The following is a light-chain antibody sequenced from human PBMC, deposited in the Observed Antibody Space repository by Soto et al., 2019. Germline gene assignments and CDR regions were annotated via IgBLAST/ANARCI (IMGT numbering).Light chain of an antibody. Sequence: QSVLTQPRSVSGSPGQSVTISCTGTSSDVGGSNYVSWYQQHPGKAPKLMIYDVSNRPSGVPDRFSGSKSGNTASLTISGLQADDEADYFCCSYAGSYTVVFGGGTKLTVL. V-gene: IGLV2-11*01. J-gene: IGLJ2*01. CDR1: SSDVGGSNY. CDR3: CSYAGSYTVV. CDR2: DVS.